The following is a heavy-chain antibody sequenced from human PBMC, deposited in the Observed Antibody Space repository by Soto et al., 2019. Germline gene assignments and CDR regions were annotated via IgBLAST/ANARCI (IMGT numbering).Heavy chain of an antibody. V-gene: IGHV5-51*01. J-gene: IGHJ4*02. CDR1: GYSFTSNW. D-gene: IGHD3-16*01. CDR2: IYPGDSET. Sequence: PGESLKISCKVSGYSFTSNWIGCVRQMPGKGLEWMGIIYPGDSETRHSPSFQGQVTISADRSINTAYLQWSSLKASDTAIYYCARTFGGHLYSFDFWGQGTLVTVSS. CDR3: ARTFGGHLYSFDF.